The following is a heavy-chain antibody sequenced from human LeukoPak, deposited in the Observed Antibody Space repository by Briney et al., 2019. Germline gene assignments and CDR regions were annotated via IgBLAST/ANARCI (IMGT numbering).Heavy chain of an antibody. CDR3: ARGTRNWNYVWLVDY. Sequence: ASVKVSCKASGYTFTGYYMHWLRQAPGQGLEWMGRINPNSGGTNYAQKFQGRVTMTRDTSISTAYMEPSRLRSDDTAVYYCARGTRNWNYVWLVDYWGQGTLVTVSS. D-gene: IGHD1-7*01. CDR2: INPNSGGT. CDR1: GYTFTGYY. J-gene: IGHJ4*02. V-gene: IGHV1-2*06.